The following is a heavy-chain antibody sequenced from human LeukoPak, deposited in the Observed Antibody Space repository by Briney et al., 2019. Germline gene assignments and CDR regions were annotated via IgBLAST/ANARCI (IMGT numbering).Heavy chain of an antibody. V-gene: IGHV4-59*01. Sequence: SETLSLTCTVSGGSISSYYWSWIRQPPGKGPEWIGYIYYSGSTNYNPSLKSRVTISVDTSKNQFSLKLSSVTAADTAVYYCARERGYCTNGVCYPDAFDIWGQGTMVTVSS. CDR2: IYYSGST. CDR1: GGSISSYY. D-gene: IGHD2-8*01. J-gene: IGHJ3*02. CDR3: ARERGYCTNGVCYPDAFDI.